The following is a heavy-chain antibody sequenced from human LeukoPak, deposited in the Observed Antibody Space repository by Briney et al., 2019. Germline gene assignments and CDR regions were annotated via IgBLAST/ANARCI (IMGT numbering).Heavy chain of an antibody. Sequence: ASVKVSCKASGYTFTGYYMHWVRQAPGQGLEWMGWINPNSGGTNYAQKFQGRVTMTRDTSISTAYMELSRLRSDDTAVYYCAVDTDCSGGSCYGMFDYWGQGTLVTVSS. J-gene: IGHJ4*02. CDR2: INPNSGGT. D-gene: IGHD2-15*01. V-gene: IGHV1-2*02. CDR1: GYTFTGYY. CDR3: AVDTDCSGGSCYGMFDY.